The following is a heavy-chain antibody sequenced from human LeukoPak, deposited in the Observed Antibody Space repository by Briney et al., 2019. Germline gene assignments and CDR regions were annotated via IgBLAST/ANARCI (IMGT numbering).Heavy chain of an antibody. CDR2: INWNGGST. CDR1: GFRFDVYG. J-gene: IGHJ4*02. CDR3: ARGGSTGWYSFDY. Sequence: GESLRLSCVASGFRFDVYGMSWVRQAPGKGLECVSGINWNGGSTGYADSVTGRFTISRDNAKNSQYLRMNSLRAEDTALYYCARGGSTGWYSFDYWGQGTLVTVSS. V-gene: IGHV3-20*04. D-gene: IGHD6-19*01.